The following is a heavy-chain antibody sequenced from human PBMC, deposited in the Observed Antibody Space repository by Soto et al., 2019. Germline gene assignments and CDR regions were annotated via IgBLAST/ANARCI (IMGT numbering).Heavy chain of an antibody. J-gene: IGHJ4*02. CDR3: AKDHIVVVVAAPDY. Sequence: QVQLVESGGGVVQPGRSLRLSCAASGFTFSSYGMHWVRQAPGKGLEWVAVISYDGSNKYYADSVKGRFTISRDNSKNTLYLQMNSLRAEDTAVYYCAKDHIVVVVAAPDYWGQGPLVTVSS. CDR1: GFTFSSYG. V-gene: IGHV3-30*18. CDR2: ISYDGSNK. D-gene: IGHD2-15*01.